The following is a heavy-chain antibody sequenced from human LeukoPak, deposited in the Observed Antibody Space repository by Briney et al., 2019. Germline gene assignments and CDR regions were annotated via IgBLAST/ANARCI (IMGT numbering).Heavy chain of an antibody. Sequence: PGGSLRLSCAASGFTFSSYWMHWVRQAPGKGLVWVSRINSDGSSTSYADSVKGRFTISRDNAKNTLYLQMNSLRAEDTAVYYCARVGKGRITIFGVVGYYSDYWGQGTLVTVSS. J-gene: IGHJ4*02. CDR1: GFTFSSYW. D-gene: IGHD3-3*01. CDR3: ARVGKGRITIFGVVGYYSDY. CDR2: INSDGSST. V-gene: IGHV3-74*01.